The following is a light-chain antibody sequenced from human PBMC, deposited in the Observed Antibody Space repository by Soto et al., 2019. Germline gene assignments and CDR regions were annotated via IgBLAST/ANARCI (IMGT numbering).Light chain of an antibody. V-gene: IGKV3-15*01. CDR1: QSVSSN. Sequence: EIVMTQSPATLSVSPGERATLSCRASQSVSSNLAWYQQKPGQAPRLLIYGASTGATGIPARFSGSGSGTEFTLTISSLQSEDFAVYYCPQYNNWPWTFGQGTKVEIK. CDR2: GAS. CDR3: PQYNNWPWT. J-gene: IGKJ1*01.